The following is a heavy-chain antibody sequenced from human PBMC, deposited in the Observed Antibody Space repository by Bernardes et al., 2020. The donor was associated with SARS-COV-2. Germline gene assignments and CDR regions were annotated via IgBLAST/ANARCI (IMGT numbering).Heavy chain of an antibody. D-gene: IGHD3-22*01. J-gene: IGHJ4*02. CDR2: ISSRSSYI. Sequence: GSLRLSCAASGFTFDGYSMNWVRQAPGKGLEWVSSISSRSSYIYYADSVKGRFTISRDNAKNSLYLEMNSLRAEDTAVYYCARDSYDSTLYFDYWGQGTLVTVSP. CDR3: ARDSYDSTLYFDY. V-gene: IGHV3-21*01. CDR1: GFTFDGYS.